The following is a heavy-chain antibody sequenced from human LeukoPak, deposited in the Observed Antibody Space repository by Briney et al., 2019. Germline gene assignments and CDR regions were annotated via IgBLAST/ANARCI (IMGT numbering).Heavy chain of an antibody. Sequence: PGGSLRLSCAASGFTFSSYAMSWVRQAPGKGLAWVSGISGSGGRTYYADSVKGRFTISRDNSKNTLYLQMSSLRAEDTAVYYCARDGRGYYGSGSYYNADWFDPWGQGTLVTVSS. CDR2: ISGSGGRT. CDR1: GFTFSSYA. V-gene: IGHV3-23*01. J-gene: IGHJ5*02. D-gene: IGHD3-10*01. CDR3: ARDGRGYYGSGSYYNADWFDP.